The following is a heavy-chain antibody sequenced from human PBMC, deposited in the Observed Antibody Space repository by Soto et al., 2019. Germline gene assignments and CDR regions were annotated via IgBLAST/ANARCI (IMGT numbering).Heavy chain of an antibody. D-gene: IGHD2-2*02. V-gene: IGHV4-39*02. CDR3: VQLSGYYCSTTTCYNWFDS. CDR2: VHYSGTT. CDR1: GASVNSDSYY. Sequence: QVQLQESGPGLVKPSETLSLSCSVSGASVNSDSYYWGWIRQAPGKGLQWIGSVHYSGTTYSDPSLQSLLTLAVDTSKNHLCLDLTSVTAAGTSIYCCVQLSGYYCSTTTCYNWFDSWGQGVLVTVSS. J-gene: IGHJ5*01.